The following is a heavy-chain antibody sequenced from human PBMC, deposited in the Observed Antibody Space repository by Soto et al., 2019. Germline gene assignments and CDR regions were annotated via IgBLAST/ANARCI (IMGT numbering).Heavy chain of an antibody. J-gene: IGHJ4*02. CDR1: QYAFTNFY. CDR2: INNGGGT. CDR3: ATSSDWSPLLEY. V-gene: IGHV1-2*02. D-gene: IGHD6-19*01. Sequence: ASVKVSCKASQYAFTNFYLHWVRQAPLQLPEWMGWINNGGGTIYAQKFQGRLTMTRDTSITTAYMELSRLSSDDTAFYYCATSSDWSPLLEYWGQGTMVTLSS.